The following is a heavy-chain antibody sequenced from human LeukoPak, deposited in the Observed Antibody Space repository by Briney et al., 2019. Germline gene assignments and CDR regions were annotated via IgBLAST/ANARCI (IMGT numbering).Heavy chain of an antibody. CDR1: GLPFSVDA. J-gene: IGHJ4*02. CDR2: ISNSGITT. D-gene: IGHD5-24*01. V-gene: IGHV3-64D*09. CDR3: VNDRDGFDH. Sequence: GGSLRLSCSAPGLPFSVDAMHWVRKARGEGLEHVSVISNSGITTYYADSVKGRFTISRDNSKNTLYLQMSSLRAEDTAVYYCVNDRDGFDHWGQGTLVTVSS.